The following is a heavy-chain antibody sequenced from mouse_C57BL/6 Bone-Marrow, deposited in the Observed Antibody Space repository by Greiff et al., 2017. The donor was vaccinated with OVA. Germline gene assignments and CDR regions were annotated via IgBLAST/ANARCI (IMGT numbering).Heavy chain of an antibody. CDR2: ISSGGSYT. CDR1: GFTFSSYG. Sequence: EVQGVESGGDLVKPGGSLKLSCAASGFTFSSYGMSWVRQTPDKRLEWVATISSGGSYTYYPDSVKGRFTISRDNAKNTLYLQMSSLKSEDTAMYYCARLHYAMDYWGQGTSVTVSS. V-gene: IGHV5-6*01. J-gene: IGHJ4*01. CDR3: ARLHYAMDY.